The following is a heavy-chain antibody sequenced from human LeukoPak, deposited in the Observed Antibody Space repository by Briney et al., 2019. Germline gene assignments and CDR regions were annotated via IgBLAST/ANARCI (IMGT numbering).Heavy chain of an antibody. CDR1: GFTFSSYA. D-gene: IGHD6-19*01. J-gene: IGHJ4*02. CDR3: ASCSGWFPKCDY. CDR2: ISSSGSTI. V-gene: IGHV3-48*03. Sequence: GGSLRLSCAASGFTFSSYAMSWVRQAPGKGLEWVSYISSSGSTIYYADSVKGRFTISRDNAKNSLYLQMNSLRAEDTAVYYCASCSGWFPKCDYWGQGTLVTVSS.